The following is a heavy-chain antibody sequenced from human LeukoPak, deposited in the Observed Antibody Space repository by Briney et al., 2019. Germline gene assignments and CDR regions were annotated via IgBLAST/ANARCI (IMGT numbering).Heavy chain of an antibody. V-gene: IGHV1-69*05. J-gene: IGHJ5*02. Sequence: SVKVSCKASGGTFSSYAISWVRQAPGQGLEWMGRIIPIFGTANYAQKFQGRVTITTDESTSTAYMELSSLRSEDTAVYYCARDRWAARANVNWYDPWGQGTLVTVSS. CDR1: GGTFSSYA. CDR3: ARDRWAARANVNWYDP. CDR2: IIPIFGTA. D-gene: IGHD5-18*01.